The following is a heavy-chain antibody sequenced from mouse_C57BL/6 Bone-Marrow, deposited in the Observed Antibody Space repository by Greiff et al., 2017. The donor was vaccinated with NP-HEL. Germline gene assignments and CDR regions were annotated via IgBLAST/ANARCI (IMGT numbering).Heavy chain of an antibody. J-gene: IGHJ2*01. V-gene: IGHV14-1*01. CDR3: TLIYYYGSRRFYFDY. D-gene: IGHD1-1*01. Sequence: EVQLVESGAELVRPGASVKLSCTASGFNIKDYYMHWVKQRPEQGLEWIGRIDPEDGDTEYAPKFQGKATMTADTSSNTAYLQLSSLTSEDTAVYYCTLIYYYGSRRFYFDYWGQGTTLTVSS. CDR1: GFNIKDYY. CDR2: IDPEDGDT.